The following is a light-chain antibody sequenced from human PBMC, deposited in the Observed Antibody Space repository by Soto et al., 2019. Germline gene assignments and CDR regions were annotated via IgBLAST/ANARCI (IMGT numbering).Light chain of an antibody. V-gene: IGKV1-39*01. Sequence: DIQMTQSPSSLSASVGDRVTITCRSSQSISSHLNWYQQKPGKAPKLLIYGGSSLESGVPSRFSGSGSGTDFTLTISSLQPDDFATYYCQRSYTIPYIFGQGTKLEIK. CDR3: QRSYTIPYI. CDR1: QSISSH. J-gene: IGKJ2*01. CDR2: GGS.